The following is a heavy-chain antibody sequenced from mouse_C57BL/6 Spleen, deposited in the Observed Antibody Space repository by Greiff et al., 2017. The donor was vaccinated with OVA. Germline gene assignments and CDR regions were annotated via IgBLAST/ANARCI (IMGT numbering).Heavy chain of an antibody. J-gene: IGHJ4*01. CDR3: ARPITTVSSYYYAMDY. CDR1: GYTFTSYW. V-gene: IGHV1-59*01. D-gene: IGHD1-1*01. CDR2: IDPSDSYT. Sequence: QVQLQQPGAELVRPGPSVKLSCKASGYTFTSYWMHWVKQRPGQGLEWIGVIDPSDSYTNYNQKFKGKATLTVDTSSSTAYMQLSSLTSADSAVYYCARPITTVSSYYYAMDYWGQGTSVTVSS.